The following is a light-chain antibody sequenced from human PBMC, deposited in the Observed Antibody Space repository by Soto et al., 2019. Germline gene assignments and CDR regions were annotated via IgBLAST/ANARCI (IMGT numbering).Light chain of an antibody. CDR1: ISEVGGYKY. CDR3: SSYRSGSTLVV. Sequence: QYALTQPASVSGSPGQSITISCSGTISEVGGYKYVSWYQQDPGKAPKLIIYEVSNRPSGVSKRFSGSKSGNTASLTISGLQAEDESDYYCSSYRSGSTLVVFGGGTKVTVL. V-gene: IGLV2-14*01. CDR2: EVS. J-gene: IGLJ2*01.